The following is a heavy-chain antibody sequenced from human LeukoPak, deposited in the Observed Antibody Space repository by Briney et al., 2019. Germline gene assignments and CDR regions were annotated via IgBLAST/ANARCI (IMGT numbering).Heavy chain of an antibody. V-gene: IGHV1-18*01. CDR3: ARVDAVMDNYSYYGMDV. D-gene: IGHD5-18*01. J-gene: IGHJ6*02. CDR2: ISAYNGNT. Sequence: ASVKVSCKASGYTFTSYGISWVRQAPGQGLEWMGWISAYNGNTNYAQKLQGRVTMTTDTSTSTAYMELRSLRSDDTAVYYCARVDAVMDNYSYYGMDVWGQGTTVTVSS. CDR1: GYTFTSYG.